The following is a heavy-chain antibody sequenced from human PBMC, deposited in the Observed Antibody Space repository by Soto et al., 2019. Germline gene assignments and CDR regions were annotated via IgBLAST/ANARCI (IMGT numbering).Heavy chain of an antibody. V-gene: IGHV4-39*01. CDR3: ADMRVQWLTRD. D-gene: IGHD6-19*01. CDR2: IYYTGTT. J-gene: IGHJ4*02. CDR1: GGSISGSDYY. Sequence: QLQLQESGPGLVEPSETLSLTCTVSGGSISGSDYYWAWIRQPPGTGLEWLGTIYYTGTTYYNPSLKSRGTLSVDTSKNQFSLNLHSVSAADTAVYFCADMRVQWLTRDWGQGTLVTVSS.